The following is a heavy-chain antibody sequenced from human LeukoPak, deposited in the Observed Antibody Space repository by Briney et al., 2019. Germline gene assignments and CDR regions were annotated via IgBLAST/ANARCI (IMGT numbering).Heavy chain of an antibody. V-gene: IGHV4-4*02. D-gene: IGHD3-10*01. CDR2: IYHSGST. J-gene: IGHJ6*02. CDR1: GGSISSTNW. Sequence: SETLSLTCGVSGGSISSTNWWSWVRQPPGKGLEWIGEIYHSGSTNYNPSLKSRVTISVDKSKNQFSLKLSSVTAADTAVYYCARDRRITMVRGVIIESVYYYYGMDVWGQGTTVTVSS. CDR3: ARDRRITMVRGVIIESVYYYYGMDV.